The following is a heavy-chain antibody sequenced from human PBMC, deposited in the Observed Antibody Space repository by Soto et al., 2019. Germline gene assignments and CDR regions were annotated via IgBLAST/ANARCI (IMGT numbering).Heavy chain of an antibody. Sequence: PVESLKISCKGSGYSFTSYWIGWERQMPGKGLEWRVIIYPGDSDTRYSPSFQGQVTISADKSISTAYLQWSSMKASDIAMYYCGSSGMVRGVIAFDYWGQGTLVTVSS. D-gene: IGHD3-10*01. CDR2: IYPGDSDT. CDR1: GYSFTSYW. J-gene: IGHJ4*02. V-gene: IGHV5-51*01. CDR3: GSSGMVRGVIAFDY.